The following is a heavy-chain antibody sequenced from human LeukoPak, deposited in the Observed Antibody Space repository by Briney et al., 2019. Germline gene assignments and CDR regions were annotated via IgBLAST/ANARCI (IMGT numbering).Heavy chain of an antibody. CDR1: GVSISTDY. Sequence: PSETLSLTCSVSGVSISTDYWTWVRQSPGKGLEWIGYIHYSGSTTYHPSLKSRVTISLDTSKNQILLKLTSVTSADTAVYYCARDAGATAYWGQGALVTVSS. V-gene: IGHV4-59*01. CDR3: ARDAGATAY. D-gene: IGHD4/OR15-4a*01. CDR2: IHYSGST. J-gene: IGHJ4*02.